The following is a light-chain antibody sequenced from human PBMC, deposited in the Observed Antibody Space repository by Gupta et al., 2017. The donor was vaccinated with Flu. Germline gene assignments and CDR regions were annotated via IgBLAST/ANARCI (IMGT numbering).Light chain of an antibody. CDR3: SSYTSSSPYV. J-gene: IGLJ1*01. Sequence: HSALTQPASVSGYPGQSITISCTGTSSDVGGYNYVSWYQQHPGKAPKLMIYEVSNRPSGVSNRFSGSKSGNTASLTISGLQAEDEADYYCSSYTSSSPYVFGTGTKVTVL. CDR1: SSDVGGYNY. V-gene: IGLV2-14*01. CDR2: EVS.